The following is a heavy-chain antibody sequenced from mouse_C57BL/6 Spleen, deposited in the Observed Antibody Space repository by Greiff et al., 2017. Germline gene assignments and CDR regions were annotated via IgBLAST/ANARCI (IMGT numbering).Heavy chain of an antibody. D-gene: IGHD2-10*01. CDR2: IDPSDSYT. V-gene: IGHV1-69*01. J-gene: IGHJ3*01. CDR3: ARSYYERGFAY. Sequence: VQLQQPGAELVMPGASVKLSCKASGYTFTSYWMHWVKQRPGQGLEWIGEIDPSDSYTNYNQKFKGKSTLTVDKSSSTAYMQLSSLTSEDSAVYCCARSYYERGFAYWGQGTLVTVSA. CDR1: GYTFTSYW.